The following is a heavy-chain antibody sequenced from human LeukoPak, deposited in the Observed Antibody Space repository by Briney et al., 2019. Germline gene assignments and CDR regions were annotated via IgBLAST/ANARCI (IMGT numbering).Heavy chain of an antibody. D-gene: IGHD2-21*01. V-gene: IGHV3-23*01. CDR1: GFTFSNNA. J-gene: IGHJ4*02. CDR2: ISGSGGGT. Sequence: GSLRLSCAASGFTFSNNAMSWVRQAPGKGLEWVSAISGSGGGTYYADSVKGRFTISRDNSKNTLFLQMSSLRADDSGIYYCATEKGDSPDYWGQGTLVTVSS. CDR3: ATEKGDSPDY.